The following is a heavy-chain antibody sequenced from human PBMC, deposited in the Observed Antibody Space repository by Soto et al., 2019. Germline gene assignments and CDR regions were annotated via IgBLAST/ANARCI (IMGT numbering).Heavy chain of an antibody. CDR1: GFTFSSYA. Sequence: QVKLVESGGGVVQPGRSLRLSCAASGFTFSSYAMHWVRQAPGKGLEWVAVISYDGSNKYYADSVKGRFTISRDNSKNTRYLQMNSLRAEDTAVYYCARDRVRYSRYGLGVLDYWGQGTLVTVAS. CDR2: ISYDGSNK. CDR3: ARDRVRYSRYGLGVLDY. V-gene: IGHV3-30-3*01. D-gene: IGHD6-13*01. J-gene: IGHJ4*02.